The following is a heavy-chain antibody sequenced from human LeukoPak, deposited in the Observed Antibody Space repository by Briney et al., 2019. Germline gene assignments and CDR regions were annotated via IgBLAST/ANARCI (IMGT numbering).Heavy chain of an antibody. CDR2: IYYSGST. CDR1: GGSMSPYH. D-gene: IGHD6-19*01. J-gene: IGHJ4*02. CDR3: ARAVSGRFDY. V-gene: IGHV4-59*08. Sequence: PSETLSLTCTVSGGSMSPYHWGWIRQPPGKGLEWTGYIYYSGSTNYNPSLKSRVTVSVDTSKNQFSLKLSSVTAADTAIYYCARAVSGRFDYWGQGTLVTVSS.